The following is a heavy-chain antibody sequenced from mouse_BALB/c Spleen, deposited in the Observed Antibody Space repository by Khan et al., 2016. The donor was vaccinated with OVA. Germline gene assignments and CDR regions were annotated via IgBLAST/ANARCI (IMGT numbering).Heavy chain of an antibody. CDR2: ISGDSNTI. D-gene: IGHD1-1*01. CDR1: GFTFNSYG. CDR3: ATAYFYGYYFDY. V-gene: IGHV5-17*02. Sequence: EVELVESGGGLVQPGRSQKLSCAASGFTFNSYGMHWVRQAPEKGLEWVAYISGDSNTIYYADTVKGRFTLSRDNPTNTLFLQMTSLMSVDTAMYYCATAYFYGYYFDYWGPGTTLTVS. J-gene: IGHJ2*01.